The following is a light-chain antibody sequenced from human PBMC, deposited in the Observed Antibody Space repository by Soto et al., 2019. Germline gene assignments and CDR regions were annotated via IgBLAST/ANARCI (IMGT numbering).Light chain of an antibody. V-gene: IGKV3-20*01. CDR2: GTS. CDR3: QRYGSSPLIT. Sequence: ETVFTQSPRTLSLSPGERAPLSCAAIQSVSSSSLAWYQQRPGQAPRLLIYGTSSRATGIPDRFSGSGSGTDFTLTISRLEPEDFAVYFCQRYGSSPLITFGQGTRLEI. CDR1: QSVSSSS. J-gene: IGKJ5*01.